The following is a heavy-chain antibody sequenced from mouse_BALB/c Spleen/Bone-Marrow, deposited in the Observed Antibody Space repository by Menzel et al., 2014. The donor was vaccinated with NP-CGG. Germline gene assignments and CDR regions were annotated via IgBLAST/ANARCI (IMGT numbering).Heavy chain of an antibody. Sequence: VQLQQPGAELVKPGASVKLSCTASGFNIKDTYMHWVKQRPEQGLEWIGRIDPANGNTKYDPKFQGKATITADTSSNTAYLQLSSLTSEDTAVYYCARGIFLYGNFLLDYWVKEPQSPSPQ. J-gene: IGHJ4*01. V-gene: IGHV14-3*02. CDR1: GFNIKDTY. D-gene: IGHD2-10*02. CDR3: ARGIFLYGNFLLDY. CDR2: IDPANGNT.